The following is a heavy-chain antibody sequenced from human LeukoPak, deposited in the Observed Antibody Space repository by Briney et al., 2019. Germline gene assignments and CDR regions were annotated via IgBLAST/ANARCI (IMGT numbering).Heavy chain of an antibody. J-gene: IGHJ5*02. D-gene: IGHD6-13*01. CDR2: IDPSDSYT. CDR1: GYSFTSYW. V-gene: IGHV5-10-1*01. CDR3: ARHLPGYSRSWYMEA. Sequence: GESLKISCKVSGYSFTSYWISWVRQMPGKGLEWMGRIDPSDSYTNYSPSFEGHVTISADKSISTAYLQWSSLKASDTAMYYCARHLPGYSRSWYMEAWGQGTLVTVSS.